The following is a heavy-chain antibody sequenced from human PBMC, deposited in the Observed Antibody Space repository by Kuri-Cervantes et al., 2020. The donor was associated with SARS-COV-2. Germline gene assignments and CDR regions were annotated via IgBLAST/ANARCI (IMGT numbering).Heavy chain of an antibody. V-gene: IGHV4-61*05. CDR3: ARHRGYSGYDYFDS. CDR1: GGSIYSHSYY. D-gene: IGHD5-12*01. J-gene: IGHJ4*02. Sequence: SETLSLTCTVSGGSIYSHSYYWGWIRQPPGKGLEWIGYVYHNGDTNSIPFLKSRVTMSVDMSKNQFSLTLSSVTAADTAVYYCARHRGYSGYDYFDSWGQGTLVTVSS. CDR2: VYHNGDT.